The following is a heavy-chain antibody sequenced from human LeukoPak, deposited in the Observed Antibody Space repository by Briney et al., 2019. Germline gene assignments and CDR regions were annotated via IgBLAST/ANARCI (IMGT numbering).Heavy chain of an antibody. CDR2: ISAYNGNT. V-gene: IGHV1-18*01. CDR1: GYTFTSYG. J-gene: IGHJ4*02. D-gene: IGHD3-10*01. CDR3: ARDSRYYYGSGSYLMFDY. Sequence: ASVKVSCKASGYTFTSYGISWVRQAPGQGLEWMGWISAYNGNTNYAQKLQGRVTMTTDTSTSTAYMELRSLRSDDTAVYYCARDSRYYYGSGSYLMFDYWGQGTLVTVSS.